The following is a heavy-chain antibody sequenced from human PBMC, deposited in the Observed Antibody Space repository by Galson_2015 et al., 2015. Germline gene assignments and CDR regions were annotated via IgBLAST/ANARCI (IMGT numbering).Heavy chain of an antibody. D-gene: IGHD3-9*01. V-gene: IGHV3-30*03. J-gene: IGHJ4*02. CDR2: ISYDGSNK. CDR3: ARSSWGDLTGYSYFDY. Sequence: SLRLSCAASGFTFSSYGMHWVRQAPGKGLEWVAVISYDGSNKYYADSVKGRFTISRDNSKNTLFLQMNSLRAEDTAVYYCARSSWGDLTGYSYFDYWGQGTLVTVSS. CDR1: GFTFSSYG.